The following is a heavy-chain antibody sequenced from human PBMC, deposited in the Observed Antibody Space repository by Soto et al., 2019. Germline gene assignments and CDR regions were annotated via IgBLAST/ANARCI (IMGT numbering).Heavy chain of an antibody. CDR1: GYTFTSYD. CDR3: ARVGRRSSWSYYYYGMDV. V-gene: IGHV1-8*01. Sequence: GASVKVSCKASGYTFTSYDINWVRQATGQGLEWMGWMNPNSGNTGYAQKFQGRVTMTRNTSISTAYMELSSLRSEDTAVYYCARVGRRSSWSYYYYGMDVWGQGTTVTVSS. J-gene: IGHJ6*02. D-gene: IGHD6-13*01. CDR2: MNPNSGNT.